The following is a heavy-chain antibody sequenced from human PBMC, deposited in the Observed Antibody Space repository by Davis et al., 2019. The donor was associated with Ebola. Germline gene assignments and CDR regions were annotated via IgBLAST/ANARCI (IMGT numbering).Heavy chain of an antibody. J-gene: IGHJ4*01. CDR3: ARDPGFLRLVGAYYFDY. CDR1: GFSFSNYG. V-gene: IGHV3-30*03. D-gene: IGHD3-10*01. Sequence: GESLKISCAASGFSFSNYGLVWVRQAPGKGLEWVAVISSDTNNKLCADSVKGRFTISRDNSKNTLFLQVNSLRIEDTAVYYCARDPGFLRLVGAYYFDYWGHGTLVTVSS. CDR2: ISSDTNNK.